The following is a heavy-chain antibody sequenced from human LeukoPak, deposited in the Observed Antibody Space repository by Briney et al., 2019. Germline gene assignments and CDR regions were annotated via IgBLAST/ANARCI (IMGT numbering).Heavy chain of an antibody. CDR3: ARVSGYCSGGSCYANWFDP. CDR2: IYYSGST. V-gene: IGHV4-59*01. J-gene: IGHJ5*02. Sequence: PSETLSLTCTVSGGSISSYYWSWIRQPPGKGLEWIGYIYYSGSTNYNPSLKSRVTISVDTSKNQSSLQLSSVTAADTAVYYCARVSGYCSGGSCYANWFDPWGQGTLVTVSS. D-gene: IGHD2-15*01. CDR1: GGSISSYY.